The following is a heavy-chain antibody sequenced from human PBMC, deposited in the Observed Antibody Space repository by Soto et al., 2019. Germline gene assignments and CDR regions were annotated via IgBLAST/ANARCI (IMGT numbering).Heavy chain of an antibody. Sequence: QVQLQESGPGLVKPSQTLSLTCTVSGGSISTAYYWGWIRQPPGKGLEWIGYFSYSGSTYYHPSLKTRSTKSVDTSKNQFSLKVYSVTAADTAVYYCGRAPYRGANSRGAFDIWGQGTRVTVSS. CDR1: GGSISTAYY. J-gene: IGHJ3*02. CDR3: GRAPYRGANSRGAFDI. V-gene: IGHV4-30-4*01. D-gene: IGHD7-27*01. CDR2: FSYSGST.